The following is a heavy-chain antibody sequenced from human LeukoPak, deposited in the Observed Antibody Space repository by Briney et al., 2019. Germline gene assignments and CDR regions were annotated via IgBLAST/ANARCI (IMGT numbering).Heavy chain of an antibody. CDR1: GFTFDDYA. D-gene: IGHD3-22*01. Sequence: GGSLRLSCAASGFTFDDYAMHWVRQAPGKGLEWVSGINWNGGSTGYADSVKGRFTISRDNAKNSLYLQMNSLRAEDTAVYYCARDNYDSSTPYYFDYWGQGTLVTVSS. J-gene: IGHJ4*02. CDR2: INWNGGST. CDR3: ARDNYDSSTPYYFDY. V-gene: IGHV3-20*04.